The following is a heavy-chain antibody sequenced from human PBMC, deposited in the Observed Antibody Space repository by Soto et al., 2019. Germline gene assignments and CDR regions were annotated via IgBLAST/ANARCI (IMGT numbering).Heavy chain of an antibody. Sequence: SLRLSCAASGFTFSSYGMHWVRQAPGKGLEWVAVISYDGSNKYYADSVKGRFTISRDNSKNTLYLQMNSLRAEDTAVYYCAKVISITMIVVVNGMDVWGQGTTVTVSS. CDR1: GFTFSSYG. D-gene: IGHD3-22*01. CDR2: ISYDGSNK. V-gene: IGHV3-30*18. CDR3: AKVISITMIVVVNGMDV. J-gene: IGHJ6*02.